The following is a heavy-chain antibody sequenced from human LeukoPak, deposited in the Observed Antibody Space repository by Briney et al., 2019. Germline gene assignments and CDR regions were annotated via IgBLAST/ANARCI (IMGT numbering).Heavy chain of an antibody. CDR1: GASISSYF. J-gene: IGHJ3*02. V-gene: IGHV4-34*01. D-gene: IGHD3-22*01. CDR2: INHSGST. CDR3: AREVQHYAGSVYDHDAFDI. Sequence: PSETLSLTCTVSGASISSYFWSWIRQPPGKGLEWIGEINHSGSTNYNPSLKSRVTILVDTSKNQFSLKLSSVTAADTAVYYCAREVQHYAGSVYDHDAFDIWGQGTMVTVSS.